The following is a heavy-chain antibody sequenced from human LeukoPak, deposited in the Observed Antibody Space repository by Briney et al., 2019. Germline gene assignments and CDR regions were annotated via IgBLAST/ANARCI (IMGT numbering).Heavy chain of an antibody. V-gene: IGHV4-59*08. CDR3: ARLYYYGSGRYYFDY. CDR2: IYYSGST. J-gene: IGHJ4*02. D-gene: IGHD3-10*01. CDR1: GGSISSYY. Sequence: PSETLSLTCTVSGGSISSYYWSWIRQPPGKGLEWSGYIYYSGSTNYNPSLKSRVTISVDTSKNQFSLKLSSVTAADTAVYYCARLYYYGSGRYYFDYWGQGTLVTVSS.